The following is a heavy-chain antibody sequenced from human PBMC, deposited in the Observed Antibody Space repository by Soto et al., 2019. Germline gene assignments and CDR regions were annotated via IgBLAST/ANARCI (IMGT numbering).Heavy chain of an antibody. J-gene: IGHJ3*02. V-gene: IGHV2-5*01. CDR1: GLSLSTSGVG. CDR2: IYWNDDK. CDR3: AHRPWERDAFDI. Sequence: QITLKESGPALVKPTQTLTLTCTFSGLSLSTSGVGVGWIRQPPGKALEWLALIYWNDDKRYSPSLKSRLTITKDTSKNKVVLTMTNMDPVDTATYYCAHRPWERDAFDIWGQGTMVTVSS. D-gene: IGHD1-26*01.